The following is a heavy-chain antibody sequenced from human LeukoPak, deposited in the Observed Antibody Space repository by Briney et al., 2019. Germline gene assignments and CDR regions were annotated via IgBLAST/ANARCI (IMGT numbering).Heavy chain of an antibody. V-gene: IGHV5-51*01. Sequence: GESLKISCQASGYTFTDYWIGWVRQMPGKGLEWMGIVYCDGSKTTYSQSLQSQVTISVDKSTSTAYLQWSSLKASDTAMYYCARHGGDGDDDYSNKNYYYYYYMDVWGKGTTVTVSS. J-gene: IGHJ6*03. CDR3: ARHGGDGDDDYSNKNYYYYYYMDV. D-gene: IGHD4-11*01. CDR1: GYTFTDYW. CDR2: VYCDGSKT.